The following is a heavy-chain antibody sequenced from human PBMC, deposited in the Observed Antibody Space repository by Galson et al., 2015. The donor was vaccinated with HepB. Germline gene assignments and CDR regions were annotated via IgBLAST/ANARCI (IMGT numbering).Heavy chain of an antibody. CDR2: VLRAADGGTT. CDR1: GFTFNNAH. CDR3: TTWGYH. Sequence: SLRLSCAASGFTFNNAHMSWVRQAPGKGLEYVGRVLRAADGGTTDYPAPMKDRFTISRDDSKNMVYLQINSLKAEDIAVYYCTTWGYHWGQGALVTVTS. D-gene: IGHD7-27*01. V-gene: IGHV3-15*05. J-gene: IGHJ5*02.